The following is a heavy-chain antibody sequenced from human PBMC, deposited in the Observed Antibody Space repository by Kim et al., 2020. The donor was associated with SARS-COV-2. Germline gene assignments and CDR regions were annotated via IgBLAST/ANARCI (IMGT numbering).Heavy chain of an antibody. Sequence: SETLSLTCTVSGGSISSGSYYWSWIRRPAGKGLEWIGRIYTSGSTNYNPSLKSRVTISVDTSKNQFSLKLSSVTAADTAVYYCAREAAAGTWVVSDPDYWGQGTLVTVSS. V-gene: IGHV4-61*02. J-gene: IGHJ4*02. D-gene: IGHD6-13*01. CDR2: IYTSGST. CDR3: AREAAAGTWVVSDPDY. CDR1: GGSISSGSYY.